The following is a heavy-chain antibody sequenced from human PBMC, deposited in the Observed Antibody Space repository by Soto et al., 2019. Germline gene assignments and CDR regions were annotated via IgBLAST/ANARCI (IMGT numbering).Heavy chain of an antibody. CDR1: GFTFSSYA. V-gene: IGHV3-23*01. CDR2: ISGSGGST. CDR3: AKDNDAYDSSGYNFDY. Sequence: GGSLRLSCASSGFTFSSYAMSLVRQAPGKGLEWVSAISGSGGSTYYADSVKGRFTISRDNSKNTLYLQMNSLRAEDTAVYYCAKDNDAYDSSGYNFDYWGQGALVTVSS. J-gene: IGHJ4*02. D-gene: IGHD3-22*01.